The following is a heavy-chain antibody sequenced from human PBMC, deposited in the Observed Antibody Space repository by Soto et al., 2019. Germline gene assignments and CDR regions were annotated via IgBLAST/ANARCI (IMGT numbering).Heavy chain of an antibody. J-gene: IGHJ3*01. V-gene: IGHV3-33*01. D-gene: IGHD2-2*01. CDR2: IWFDDSER. CDR3: VTSNDMPV. Sequence: QVQLVESGGSVVQPGWSLRLSCAASGFKFKSGMHWVRQAPGKGLQWVAVIWFDDSERHYAESVKGRFTISRDNSKSTVYLQMNSLIAEDTAVYYCVTSNDMPVWGQGTMVTVSS. CDR1: GFKFKSG.